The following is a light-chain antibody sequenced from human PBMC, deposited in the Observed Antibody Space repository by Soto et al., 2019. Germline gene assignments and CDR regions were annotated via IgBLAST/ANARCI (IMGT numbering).Light chain of an antibody. CDR2: GAS. J-gene: IGKJ1*01. Sequence: EIVMTRSPATLSVSPGERATLSCRASQSVSNNLAWYQKKPGQAPRLLIYGASTRATGIPARFSGSGSGTEFTLIISSLQSEDFAVYYCQQYNNWWTFGQGTRVEIK. V-gene: IGKV3-15*01. CDR1: QSVSNN. CDR3: QQYNNWWT.